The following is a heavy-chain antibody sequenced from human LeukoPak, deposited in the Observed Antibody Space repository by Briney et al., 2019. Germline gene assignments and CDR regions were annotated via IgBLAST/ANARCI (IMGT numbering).Heavy chain of an antibody. V-gene: IGHV3-21*04. CDR2: ISSIGSYI. D-gene: IGHD3-3*01. CDR3: ARESGPRWRIDY. CDR1: GFTFSSYS. Sequence: GGSLRLSCAASGFTFSSYSMNWVRQAPGKGLEWVSFISSIGSYIYYADSVKGRFTISRDNAKNSLYLQMNSLRAEDTAVYYCARESGPRWRIDYWGQGTLVTVSS. J-gene: IGHJ4*02.